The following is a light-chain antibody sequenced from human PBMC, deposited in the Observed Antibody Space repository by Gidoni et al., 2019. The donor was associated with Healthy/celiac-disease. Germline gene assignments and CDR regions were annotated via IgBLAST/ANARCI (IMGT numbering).Light chain of an antibody. CDR3: QAWDSSTVV. CDR1: NLGDKY. J-gene: IGLJ2*01. Sequence: SDELTQQPSVSVSPGQTASITCSGDNLGDKYACWYQQKPGQTPVLVIYQDSKRPSGIPERFSGSNSGNTATLTISGTQAMDEADYYCQAWDSSTVVFGGGTKLTVL. V-gene: IGLV3-1*01. CDR2: QDS.